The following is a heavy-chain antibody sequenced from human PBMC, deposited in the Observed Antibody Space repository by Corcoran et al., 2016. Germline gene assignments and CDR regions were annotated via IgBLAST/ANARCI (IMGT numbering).Heavy chain of an antibody. CDR3: ARTTKVYPYYFDY. V-gene: IGHV1-2*04. Sequence: QVHLVQSGAEVKKTGASVKVYCKASGYTFTGHYMHWVRQAPGQGLEWMGWINPNSGGTNYAQKFQGWVTMPRDTSISTAYMELRRLRSDDTAIYYWARTTKVYPYYFDYCGQGTLVTGSS. J-gene: IGHJ4*02. CDR1: GYTFTGHY. D-gene: IGHD1-1*01. CDR2: INPNSGGT.